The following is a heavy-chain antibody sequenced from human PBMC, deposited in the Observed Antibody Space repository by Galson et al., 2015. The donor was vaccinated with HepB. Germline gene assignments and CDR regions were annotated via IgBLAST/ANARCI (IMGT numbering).Heavy chain of an antibody. Sequence: LRLSCAASGFTFSSYWMSWVRQAPGKGLEWVANIKQGGSEKYYVDSVKGRFAISRDNAKNSLYLQMNSLRAEDTAVYYCARAGIAVAGTGYDYWGQGTLVTVSS. CDR3: ARAGIAVAGTGYDY. J-gene: IGHJ4*02. V-gene: IGHV3-7*03. CDR1: GFTFSSYW. CDR2: IKQGGSEK. D-gene: IGHD6-19*01.